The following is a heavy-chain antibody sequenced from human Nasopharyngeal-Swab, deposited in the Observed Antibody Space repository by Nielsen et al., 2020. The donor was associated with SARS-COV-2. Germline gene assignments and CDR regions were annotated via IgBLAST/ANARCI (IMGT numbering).Heavy chain of an antibody. D-gene: IGHD3-3*01. Sequence: TLSLTCTVSGGSISSGGYYWSWNRQHPGKGLEWIGYIYYSGSTYYNPSLKSRVTISVDTSKNQFSLKLSSVTAADTAVYYCARESTYYDFWSGYHLLNGWFDPWGQGTLVTVSS. CDR1: GGSISSGGYY. CDR2: IYYSGST. V-gene: IGHV4-31*03. J-gene: IGHJ5*02. CDR3: ARESTYYDFWSGYHLLNGWFDP.